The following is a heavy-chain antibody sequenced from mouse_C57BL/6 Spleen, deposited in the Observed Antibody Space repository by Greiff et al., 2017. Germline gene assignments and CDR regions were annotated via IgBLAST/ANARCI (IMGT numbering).Heavy chain of an antibody. CDR2: IDPNSGGT. CDR1: GYTFTSYW. D-gene: IGHD2-4*01. J-gene: IGHJ1*03. Sequence: QVQLQQPGAELVKPGASVKLSCKASGYTFTSYWMHWVKQRPGRGLEWIGRIDPNSGGTKYNEKFKSKATLTVDKPSSTAYMQLSSLTSEDSAVYYCARKGVYYDYDRGSYWYFDVWGTGTTVTVSS. V-gene: IGHV1-72*01. CDR3: ARKGVYYDYDRGSYWYFDV.